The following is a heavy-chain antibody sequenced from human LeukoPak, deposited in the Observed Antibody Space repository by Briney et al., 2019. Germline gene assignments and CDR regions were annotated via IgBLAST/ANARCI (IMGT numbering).Heavy chain of an antibody. V-gene: IGHV3-23*01. CDR2: XSGXAXST. J-gene: IGHJ4*02. Sequence: PGGSLXLSXAASGFTFSXYAXXXXXQAPGKGXXXXXXXSGXAXSTYXXDSXXXXXXXXXDNSKNTLYLQMNSLRAEXTXLYYCARWINXGDRLVNFDYWGQGTLVTVSS. D-gene: IGHD4-17*01. CDR1: GFTFSXYA. CDR3: ARWINXGDRLVNFDY.